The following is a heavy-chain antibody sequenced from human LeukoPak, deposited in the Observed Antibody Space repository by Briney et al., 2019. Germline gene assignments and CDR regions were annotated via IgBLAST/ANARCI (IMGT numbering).Heavy chain of an antibody. J-gene: IGHJ6*02. CDR1: GYSISSSNW. CDR2: IYYSGST. V-gene: IGHV4-28*03. CDR3: ARDRRYYYDSSYYYGMDV. D-gene: IGHD3-22*01. Sequence: SETLSLTCAVSGYSISSSNWWGWIRQPPGKGLEWIGYIYYSGSTNYNPSLKSRVTISVDTSKNQFSLKLSSVTAADTAVYYCARDRRYYYDSSYYYGMDVWGQGTTVTVSS.